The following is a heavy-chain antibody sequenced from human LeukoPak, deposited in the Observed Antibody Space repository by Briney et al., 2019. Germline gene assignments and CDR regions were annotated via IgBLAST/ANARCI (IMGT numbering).Heavy chain of an antibody. CDR2: ISGSGGST. D-gene: IGHD5-12*01. J-gene: IGHJ4*02. Sequence: GGSLRLSCAASGFTFSSYAMSWVRQAPGKGLGWVSAISGSGGSTYYADSVKGRFTISRDNSKNTLYLQMNSLRAEDTAVYYCAKDPLGYSGYDSDDYWGQGTLVTVSS. CDR3: AKDPLGYSGYDSDDY. V-gene: IGHV3-23*01. CDR1: GFTFSSYA.